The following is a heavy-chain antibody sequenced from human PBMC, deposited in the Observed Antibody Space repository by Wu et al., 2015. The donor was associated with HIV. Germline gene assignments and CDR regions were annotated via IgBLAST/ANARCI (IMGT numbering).Heavy chain of an antibody. D-gene: IGHD3-16*01. V-gene: IGHV1-18*01. J-gene: IGHJ4*02. CDR1: GYTFTSYG. CDR2: ISAYNGNT. CDR3: ARDRRDYGLGSSSAYIDY. Sequence: QVQLVQSGAEVKKPGASVKVSCKASGYTFTSYGISWVRQAPGQGLEWMGWISAYNGNTNYAQKLQGRVTMTTDTSTSTAYMELRSLRSDDTAVYYCARDRRDYGLGSSSAYIDYWGQGTLVTVSS.